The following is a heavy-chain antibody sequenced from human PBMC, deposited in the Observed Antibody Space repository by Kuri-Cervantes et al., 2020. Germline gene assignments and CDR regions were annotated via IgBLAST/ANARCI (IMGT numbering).Heavy chain of an antibody. Sequence: LSLTCAASGFTFSSYDMHWVRQATGKGLEWVSAIGTAGDTYYPGSVKGRFTISRENAKNTLYLQMNSLRAEDTAVYYCARISAAADDFDYWGQGTLVTVSS. J-gene: IGHJ4*02. CDR1: GFTFSSYD. CDR3: ARISAAADDFDY. V-gene: IGHV3-13*01. CDR2: IGTAGDT. D-gene: IGHD6-13*01.